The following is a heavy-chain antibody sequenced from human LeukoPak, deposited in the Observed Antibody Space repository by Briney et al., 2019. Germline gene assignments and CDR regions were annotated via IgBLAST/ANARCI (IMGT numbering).Heavy chain of an antibody. CDR3: ARASHDYGDYSHFDY. J-gene: IGHJ4*02. CDR1: GGSISSSNW. D-gene: IGHD4-17*01. Sequence: SGTLSLTCAVSGGSISSSNWWSWVRQPPGKGLEWIGEIYHSGSTNYNPSLKSRVTIAVDKSKNQFSLKLISVTAADTAVYYCARASHDYGDYSHFDYWGQGTLVTVSS. V-gene: IGHV4-4*02. CDR2: IYHSGST.